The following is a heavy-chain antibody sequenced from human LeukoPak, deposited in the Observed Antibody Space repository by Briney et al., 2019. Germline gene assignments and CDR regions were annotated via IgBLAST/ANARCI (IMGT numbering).Heavy chain of an antibody. J-gene: IGHJ4*02. D-gene: IGHD6-19*01. V-gene: IGHV4-38-2*02. CDR2: IYHSGST. CDR1: GYSISGGYY. Sequence: PSETLSLTSAVSGYSISGGYYWGWIRQPPGKGLEWIGSIYHSGSTYYNPSLKSRVTISVDMSKNQFSLKLSSVTAADTAVSFWTGEKAGTIVDYWGQGTLVTVSS. CDR3: TGEKAGTIVDY.